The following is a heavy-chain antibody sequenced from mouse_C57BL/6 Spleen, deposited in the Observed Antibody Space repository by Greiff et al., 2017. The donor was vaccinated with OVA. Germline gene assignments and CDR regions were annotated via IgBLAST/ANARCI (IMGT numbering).Heavy chain of an antibody. CDR2: IDPSDSYT. Sequence: QVQLQQPGAELVMPGASVKLSCKASGYTFTSYWMHWVKQRPGQGLEWIGEIDPSDSYTNYNQKFKGKSTLTVDKSSSTAYMQLSSLTSEDSAVYYCARYHYDGFAYWGQGTLVTVSA. V-gene: IGHV1-69*01. CDR1: GYTFTSYW. CDR3: ARYHYDGFAY. D-gene: IGHD2-4*01. J-gene: IGHJ3*01.